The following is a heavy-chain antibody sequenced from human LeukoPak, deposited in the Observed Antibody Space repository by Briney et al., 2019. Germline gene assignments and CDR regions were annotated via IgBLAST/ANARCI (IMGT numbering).Heavy chain of an antibody. V-gene: IGHV4-59*01. CDR3: ARDTETGSDAFDI. J-gene: IGHJ3*02. D-gene: IGHD7-27*01. Sequence: SETLSLTCAVYGGSFSGYYWSWIRQPPGKGLEWIGYIYYSGSTNYNPSLKSRVTISVDTSKNQFSLKLSSVTAADTAVYYCARDTETGSDAFDIWGQGTMVTVSS. CDR1: GGSFSGYY. CDR2: IYYSGST.